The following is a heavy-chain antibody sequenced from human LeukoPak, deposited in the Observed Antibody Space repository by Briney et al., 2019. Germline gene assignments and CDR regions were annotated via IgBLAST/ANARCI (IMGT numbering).Heavy chain of an antibody. V-gene: IGHV3-53*01. CDR2: IYSGGST. J-gene: IGHJ6*03. CDR3: ASSPTVTTEFRYYYYYYMDV. D-gene: IGHD4-17*01. Sequence: GGSLRLSCAASGFTVSSNYMSWVRQAPGKGLEWVSVIYSGGSTYYADSVKGRFTISRDNSKNTLYLQMNSLRAEDTAVYYCASSPTVTTEFRYYYYYYMDVWGKGTTVTVSS. CDR1: GFTVSSNY.